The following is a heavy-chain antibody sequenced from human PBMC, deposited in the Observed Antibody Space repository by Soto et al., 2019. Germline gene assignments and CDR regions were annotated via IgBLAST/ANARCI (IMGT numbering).Heavy chain of an antibody. Sequence: SETLSLTCTVSGGSISSSSYYWGWIRQPPGKGLEWIGSIYYSGSTYYNPSLKSRVTISVDTSKNQFSLKLSSVTAADTAVYYCASDSRGWYGVTYGYWGQGTLVTDSS. D-gene: IGHD6-19*01. CDR2: IYYSGST. CDR1: GGSISSSSYY. CDR3: ASDSRGWYGVTYGY. J-gene: IGHJ4*02. V-gene: IGHV4-39*01.